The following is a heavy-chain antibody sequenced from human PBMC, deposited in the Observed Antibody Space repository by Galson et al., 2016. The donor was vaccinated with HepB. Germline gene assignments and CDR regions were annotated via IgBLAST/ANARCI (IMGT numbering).Heavy chain of an antibody. Sequence: SLRLSCAASGFSFSNYPMPWVRQAPGRGLEWVSVIYSGGSTFYADSVKGRFTISRHNSKNMLYLQMNSLRTEDTAVYYCVRSAYSGSYFDYWGQGTLVTVSS. J-gene: IGHJ4*02. V-gene: IGHV3-53*04. D-gene: IGHD1-26*01. CDR1: GFSFSNYP. CDR3: VRSAYSGSYFDY. CDR2: IYSGGST.